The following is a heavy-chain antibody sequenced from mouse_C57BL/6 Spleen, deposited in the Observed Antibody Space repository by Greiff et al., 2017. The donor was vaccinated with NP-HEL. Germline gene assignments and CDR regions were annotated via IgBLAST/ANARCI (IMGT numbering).Heavy chain of an antibody. CDR2: IRLKSDNYAT. J-gene: IGHJ4*01. Sequence: EVKLVESGGGLVQPGGSMKLSCVASGFTFSNYWMNWVRQSPEKGLEWVAQIRLKSDNYATHYAESVKGRFTISRDDSKSSVYLQMNNLRAEDTGIYYCKDDTGGYAMDYWGQGTSVTVSS. CDR1: GFTFSNYW. D-gene: IGHD1-1*01. V-gene: IGHV6-3*01. CDR3: KDDTGGYAMDY.